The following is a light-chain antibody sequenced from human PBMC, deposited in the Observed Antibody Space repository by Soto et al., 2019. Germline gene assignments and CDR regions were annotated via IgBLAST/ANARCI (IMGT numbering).Light chain of an antibody. Sequence: EIVLTQSPGTLSLSPGERATLSCRASQSVSSYFLGWYQQKPGQATMLLIDAAYSRATGIPDRFSGGGSGKDITLTSSRLAPEDFAVYYYQQCGSSPWTFGQGTKVEIK. CDR3: QQCGSSPWT. CDR1: QSVSSYF. V-gene: IGKV3-20*01. CDR2: AAY. J-gene: IGKJ1*01.